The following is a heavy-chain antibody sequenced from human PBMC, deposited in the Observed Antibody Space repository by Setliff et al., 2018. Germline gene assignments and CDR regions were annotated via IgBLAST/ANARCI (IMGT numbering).Heavy chain of an antibody. V-gene: IGHV4-59*01. CDR1: GGSFSGYY. J-gene: IGHJ5*02. Sequence: ETLSLTCAVYGGSFSGYYWTWIRQPPGKGLEWIGYIYSSGSSNYNPSLKSRVTISVDTSKNQFSLRLSSVTAADTAVYYCARAAKYDSSGYYGFWFDPWGQGNLVTVSS. D-gene: IGHD3-22*01. CDR3: ARAAKYDSSGYYGFWFDP. CDR2: IYSSGSS.